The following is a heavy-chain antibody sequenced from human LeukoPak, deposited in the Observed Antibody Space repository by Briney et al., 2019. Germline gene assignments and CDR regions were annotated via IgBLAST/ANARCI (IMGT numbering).Heavy chain of an antibody. CDR2: TYTSGST. CDR1: GGSISSYY. D-gene: IGHD6-19*01. CDR3: ARDGGIAVAGTGNYFDY. Sequence: SETLSLTCTVSGGSISSYYWSWIRQPAGKGLEWIGRTYTSGSTNYNPSLKSRVTMSVDTSKNQFSLKLSSVTAADTAVYYCARDGGIAVAGTGNYFDYWGQGTLVTVSS. J-gene: IGHJ4*02. V-gene: IGHV4-4*07.